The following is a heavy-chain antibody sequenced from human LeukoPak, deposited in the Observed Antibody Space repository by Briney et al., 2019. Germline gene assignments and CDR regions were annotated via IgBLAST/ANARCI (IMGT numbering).Heavy chain of an antibody. J-gene: IGHJ4*02. CDR3: AKDISPGGGGWYYFDY. D-gene: IGHD6-19*01. CDR1: GFTFDDYA. CDR2: ISWNSGSI. Sequence: SLRLSCAASGFTFDDYAMHWVRQAPGKGLEWVSGISWNSGSIGYADSVKGRFTISRDNAKNSLYLQMNSLRAEDTALYYCAKDISPGGGGWYYFDYWGQGTLVTVSS. V-gene: IGHV3-9*01.